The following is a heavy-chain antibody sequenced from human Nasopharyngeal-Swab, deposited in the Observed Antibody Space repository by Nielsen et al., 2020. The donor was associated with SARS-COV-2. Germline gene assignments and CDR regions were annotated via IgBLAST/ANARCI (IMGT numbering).Heavy chain of an antibody. V-gene: IGHV4-39*01. CDR2: IYYSGTT. Sequence: SETLSLTCTVSGGSFSSSTYYWGWIRQPPGTGLEWIGSIYYSGTTYYNPSLKSRVTISVDTSKNQFSLKVKSVTAADTAAYYCARLGRRYSSGWATVDYWGQGTLVTVSS. CDR1: GGSFSSSTYY. CDR3: ARLGRRYSSGWATVDY. J-gene: IGHJ4*02. D-gene: IGHD6-19*01.